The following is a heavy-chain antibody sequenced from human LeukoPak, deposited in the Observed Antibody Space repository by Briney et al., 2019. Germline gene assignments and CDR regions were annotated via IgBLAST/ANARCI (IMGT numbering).Heavy chain of an antibody. V-gene: IGHV3-23*01. J-gene: IGHJ6*03. D-gene: IGHD2-8*02. Sequence: GGSLRPSCVASGVASRTYAMSWVRQTPWMGLEWVSAISGSDPGTYHADSVRGRFTISRDNSKNTLYLQMNNLRAEDTAIYFCAKAPLGSCTGARCYSLDAWGKGTTVSVSS. CDR3: AKAPLGSCTGARCYSLDA. CDR1: GVASRTYA. CDR2: ISGSDPGT.